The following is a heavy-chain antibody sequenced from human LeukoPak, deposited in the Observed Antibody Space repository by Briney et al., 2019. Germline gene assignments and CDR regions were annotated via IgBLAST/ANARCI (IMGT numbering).Heavy chain of an antibody. CDR2: ISYDGSDK. D-gene: IGHD3-10*01. J-gene: IGHJ4*02. V-gene: IGHV3-30*03. Sequence: GGSLRLSCAASGFTFSSYSMNWVRQAPGKGLEWVAFISYDGSDKYYADSVKGRFTISRDNSKNTLYLQMNSLRGEDTAVYYCARESGSYYFDYWGQGTLVTVSS. CDR3: ARESGSYYFDY. CDR1: GFTFSSYS.